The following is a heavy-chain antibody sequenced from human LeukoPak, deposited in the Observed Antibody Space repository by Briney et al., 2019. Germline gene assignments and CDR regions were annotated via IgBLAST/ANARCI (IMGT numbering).Heavy chain of an antibody. CDR1: GLTFGSYS. CDR2: ISSSSSTI. CDR3: VRDGTMDSYYYGSEMDS. Sequence: RGSLRLSCAASGLTFGSYSMNWVRQAPGKGLEWVSYISSSSSTIYYADSVKGRFTISRDNAKNSLYLQMNSLRAEDTAVYYCVRDGTMDSYYYGSEMDSWGQGTLVTVSS. J-gene: IGHJ4*02. V-gene: IGHV3-48*01. D-gene: IGHD3-10*01.